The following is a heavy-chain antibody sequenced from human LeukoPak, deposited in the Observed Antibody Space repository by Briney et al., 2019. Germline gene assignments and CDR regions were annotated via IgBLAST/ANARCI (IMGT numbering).Heavy chain of an antibody. CDR3: AGEGAAMAYY. CDR2: ISSSSSTI. CDR1: GFTFSSYS. V-gene: IGHV3-48*01. Sequence: GVSLRLSCAASGFTFSSYSMNWVRQAPGKGLEWVSYISSSSSTIYYADSVKGRSTISRDNAKNSLYLQMNSLRAEDTAVYYCAGEGAAMAYYWGQGTLVTVSS. D-gene: IGHD5-18*01. J-gene: IGHJ4*02.